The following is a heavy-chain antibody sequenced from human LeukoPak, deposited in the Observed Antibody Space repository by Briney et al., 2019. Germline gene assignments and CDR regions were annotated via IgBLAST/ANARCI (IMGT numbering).Heavy chain of an antibody. J-gene: IGHJ3*02. V-gene: IGHV4-59*01. CDR1: GGSISSYY. CDR3: ARDYYDSSGCYYGDAFDI. CDR2: IYYSGST. Sequence: SETLSLTCTVSGGSISSYYWSWIRQPPGKGLEWIGYIYYSGSTNYNPSLKSRVTISVDTSKNQFSLKLSSVTAADTAVYYCARDYYDSSGCYYGDAFDIWDQGTLVTVSS. D-gene: IGHD3-22*01.